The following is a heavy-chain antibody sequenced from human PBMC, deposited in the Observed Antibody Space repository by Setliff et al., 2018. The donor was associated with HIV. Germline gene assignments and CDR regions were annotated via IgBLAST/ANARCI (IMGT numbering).Heavy chain of an antibody. CDR1: GYTFTSYD. CDR2: MNPNSGNT. V-gene: IGHV1-8*01. Sequence: WASVKVSCKASGYTFTSYDINWVRQATGQGLEWMGWMNPNSGNTGYAQKFQGRVTMTRNTSISTAYMELSSLRSEDTAVYYCARALPRLYDAFDIWGQGTMVTVSS. CDR3: ARALPRLYDAFDI. J-gene: IGHJ3*02.